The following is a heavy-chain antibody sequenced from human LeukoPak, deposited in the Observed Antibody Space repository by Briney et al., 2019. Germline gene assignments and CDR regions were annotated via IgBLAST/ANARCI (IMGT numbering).Heavy chain of an antibody. Sequence: GGSLRLSCAASGFTFSSYGMHWVRQAPGKGLEWVAVISYDGSNKYYADSVKGRLTISRDNSKNTLYLQMNSLRAEDTAVYYCANLPVAATSTGRDYWGQGTLVTVSS. CDR2: ISYDGSNK. J-gene: IGHJ4*02. V-gene: IGHV3-30*18. D-gene: IGHD2-15*01. CDR3: ANLPVAATSTGRDY. CDR1: GFTFSSYG.